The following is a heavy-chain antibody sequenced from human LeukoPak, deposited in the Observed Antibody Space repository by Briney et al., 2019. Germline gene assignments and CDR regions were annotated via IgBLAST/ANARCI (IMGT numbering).Heavy chain of an antibody. J-gene: IGHJ4*02. CDR3: ARVITMVRGVINPFDY. CDR1: GYTFTGYY. D-gene: IGHD3-10*01. CDR2: INPNSGGT. V-gene: IGHV1-2*02. Sequence: GASVKVPCKASGYTFTGYYMHWVRQAPGQGLEWMGWINPNSGGTNYAQKFQGRVTMTRDTSISTAYMELSRLRSDDTAVYYCARVITMVRGVINPFDYWGQGTLVTVSS.